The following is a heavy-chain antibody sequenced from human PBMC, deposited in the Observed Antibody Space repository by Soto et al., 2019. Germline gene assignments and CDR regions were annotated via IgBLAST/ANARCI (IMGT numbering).Heavy chain of an antibody. J-gene: IGHJ4*02. Sequence: GESLKISCKGSGYSFAGYWITWVRQKPGKGLEWMGRIDPSDSQTYYSPSFRGHVTISVTKSITTVFLQWSSLRASDTAMYYCARQIYDSDTGPNFQYTFDSWGQGTPVTVSS. CDR2: IDPSDSQT. CDR3: ARQIYDSDTGPNFQYTFDS. D-gene: IGHD3-22*01. CDR1: GYSFAGYW. V-gene: IGHV5-10-1*01.